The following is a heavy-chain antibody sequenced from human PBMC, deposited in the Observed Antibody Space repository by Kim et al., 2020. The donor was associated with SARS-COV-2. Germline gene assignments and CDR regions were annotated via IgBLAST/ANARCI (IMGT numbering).Heavy chain of an antibody. CDR3: ARDLYYAHWYFDL. CDR2: IYYSGST. D-gene: IGHD3-3*01. Sequence: SETLSLTCTVSGGSISSYYWSWIRQPPGKGLEWIGYIYYSGSTNYNPSFKSRVTISVDTSKNQFSLKLSSVTAADTAVYYCARDLYYAHWYFDLWGRGTLVTVSS. J-gene: IGHJ2*01. CDR1: GGSISSYY. V-gene: IGHV4-59*01.